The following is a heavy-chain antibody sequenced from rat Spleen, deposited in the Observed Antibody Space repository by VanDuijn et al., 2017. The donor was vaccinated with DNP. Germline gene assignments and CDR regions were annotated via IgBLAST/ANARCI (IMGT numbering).Heavy chain of an antibody. V-gene: IGHV5-22*01. CDR1: GFTFSDYY. D-gene: IGHD1-9*01. CDR2: ISYEGSST. CDR3: TRDLDYGYNYAFDY. Sequence: EVQLVESGGGLVQPGRSLKLSCAASGFTFSDYYMAWVRQAPKKGLELVAAISYEGSSTYYGDSVKGRFTISRDNAKTTLYLQMNSLRSEDTATYYCTRDLDYGYNYAFDYWGQGVMVTVSS. J-gene: IGHJ2*01.